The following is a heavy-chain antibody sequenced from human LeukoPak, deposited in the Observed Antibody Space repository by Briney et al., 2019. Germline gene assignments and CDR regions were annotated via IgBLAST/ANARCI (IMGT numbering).Heavy chain of an antibody. CDR3: ASFPLGYCSSTSCVYYFDY. CDR2: ISSSSSYI. CDR1: GFTFSSYA. D-gene: IGHD2-2*01. V-gene: IGHV3-21*01. J-gene: IGHJ4*02. Sequence: PGGSLRLSCAASGFTFSSYAMSWVRQAPGKGLEWVSSISSSSSYIYYADSVKGRFTISRDNAKNSLYLQMNSLRAEDTAVYYCASFPLGYCSSTSCVYYFDYWGQGTLVTVSS.